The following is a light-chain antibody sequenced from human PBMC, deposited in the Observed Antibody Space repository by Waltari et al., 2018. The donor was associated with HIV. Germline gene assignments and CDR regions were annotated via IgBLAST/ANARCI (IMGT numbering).Light chain of an antibody. CDR3: ASWDGGLSGFV. J-gene: IGLJ1*01. V-gene: IGLV1-47*02. CDR2: NNV. CDR1: SSNIGSNV. Sequence: QSVLTQPPSASGTPGQRVTISCSGSSSNIGSNVVSWYQQLPGTAPQLLIYNNVQRASGVPDRFSGSKSGTSASLVISGLRSEDEADYYCASWDGGLSGFVFGTGTKVTVL.